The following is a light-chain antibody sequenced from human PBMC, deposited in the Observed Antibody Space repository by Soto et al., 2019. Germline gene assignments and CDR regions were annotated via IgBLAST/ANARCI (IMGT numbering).Light chain of an antibody. CDR1: QSISWY. CDR2: TAS. J-gene: IGKJ1*01. CDR3: QQSFSTLWT. Sequence: DIQMTQSPSSLSASVGDRVTITCRASQSISWYLNWYQQKPGKAPKLLIYTASSLQSGVPSRFSGSGSGTDFTLTITSLQPEDFATYYCQQSFSTLWTFGQGPRWKSN. V-gene: IGKV1-39*01.